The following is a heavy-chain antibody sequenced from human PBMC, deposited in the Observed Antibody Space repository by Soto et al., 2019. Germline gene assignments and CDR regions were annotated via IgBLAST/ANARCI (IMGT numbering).Heavy chain of an antibody. J-gene: IGHJ4*02. CDR1: GGSISSYY. D-gene: IGHD3-9*01. CDR3: ARIKTYYDILTGFRKPNEFDY. V-gene: IGHV4-59*01. CDR2: IYYSGST. Sequence: ASETLSLTCTVSGGSISSYYWSWIRQPPGKGLEWIGYIYYSGSTNYNPSLKSRVTISVDTSKNQFSLKLSSVTAADTAVYYCARIKTYYDILTGFRKPNEFDYWGQGTLVTVSS.